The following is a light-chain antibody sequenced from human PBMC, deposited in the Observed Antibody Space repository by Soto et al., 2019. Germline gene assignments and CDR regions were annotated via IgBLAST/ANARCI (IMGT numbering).Light chain of an antibody. CDR3: LQHNTYPWP. Sequence: DIQMTQSPSTLSASVGDRVTITCRASQSISSWLAWYQQKLGRAPRLLIYDASSLDSGVPSRFSGSGYGTEFTLTISSLQPDDFATYYCLQHNTYPWPFGQGAMV. V-gene: IGKV1-5*01. CDR1: QSISSW. J-gene: IGKJ1*01. CDR2: DAS.